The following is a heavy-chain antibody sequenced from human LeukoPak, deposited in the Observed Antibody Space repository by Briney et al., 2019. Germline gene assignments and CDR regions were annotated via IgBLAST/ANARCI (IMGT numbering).Heavy chain of an antibody. CDR3: WLWLDDESFDY. CDR2: INPNSGGT. Sequence: GASVKVSCKASGYTFTSYGISWVRQAPGQGLEWMGWINPNSGGTNYAQKFQGRVTMTRDTSISTAYMELSRLRSDDTAVYYCWLWLDDESFDYWGQGTLVTVSS. CDR1: GYTFTSYG. D-gene: IGHD6-19*01. J-gene: IGHJ4*02. V-gene: IGHV1-2*02.